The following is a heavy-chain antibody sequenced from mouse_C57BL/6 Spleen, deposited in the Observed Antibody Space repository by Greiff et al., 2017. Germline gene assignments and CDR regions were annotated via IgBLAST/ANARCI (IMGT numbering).Heavy chain of an antibody. CDR2: IYPGDGDT. V-gene: IGHV1-82*01. CDR3: ARVRYDYGFDY. Sequence: VQLQQSGPELVKPGASVKISCKASGYAFSSSWMNWVKQRPGKGLEWIGRIYPGDGDTNYNGKFKGKATLTADKSSSTAYMQLSSLTSEDSAVYFCARVRYDYGFDYWGQGTTLTVSS. D-gene: IGHD2-4*01. J-gene: IGHJ2*01. CDR1: GYAFSSSW.